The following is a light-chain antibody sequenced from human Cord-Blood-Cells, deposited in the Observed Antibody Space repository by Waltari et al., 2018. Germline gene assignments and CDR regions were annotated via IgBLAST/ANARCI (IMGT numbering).Light chain of an antibody. J-gene: IGLJ3*02. V-gene: IGLV2-23*01. Sequence: QSALTQPASVSGSPGQSITISCTETSSDVGSYNLVSWYQPHPGKAPKLRIYEGSKRPSGVSKSFSGSKSGNTASLTICGLQAENEADYYCCSYAGSSTWVFGGGTKLTVL. CDR3: CSYAGSSTWV. CDR2: EGS. CDR1: SSDVGSYNL.